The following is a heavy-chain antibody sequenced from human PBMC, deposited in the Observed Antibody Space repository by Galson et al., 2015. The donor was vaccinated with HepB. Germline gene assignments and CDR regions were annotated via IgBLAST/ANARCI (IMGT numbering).Heavy chain of an antibody. J-gene: IGHJ6*02. D-gene: IGHD4-17*01. CDR3: ARRIFGDYYYYYGMDA. V-gene: IGHV4-61*01. CDR2: IYYSGST. Sequence: ETLSLTCTVSGGSVSSGSYYWSWIRQPPGKGLEWIGYIYYSGSTNYNPSLKSRVTISVDTSKNQFSLKLSSVTAADTAVYYCARRIFGDYYYYYGMDAWGQGTTVTVSS. CDR1: GGSVSSGSYY.